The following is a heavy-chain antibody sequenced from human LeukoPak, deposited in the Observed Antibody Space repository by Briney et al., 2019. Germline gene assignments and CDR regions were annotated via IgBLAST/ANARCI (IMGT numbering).Heavy chain of an antibody. V-gene: IGHV3-23*01. J-gene: IGHJ4*02. Sequence: GGSLRLSCGASGFTFSSYAMSWVRQAPGKGLEWVSAISGGGSSAYYADSVKGRFTNSRDNSKNMLYLQMSSLRAEDTAVYYCAKDLYGSGREGIFDYWGEGTLVTVSS. CDR3: AKDLYGSGREGIFDY. D-gene: IGHD3-10*01. CDR1: GFTFSSYA. CDR2: ISGGGSSA.